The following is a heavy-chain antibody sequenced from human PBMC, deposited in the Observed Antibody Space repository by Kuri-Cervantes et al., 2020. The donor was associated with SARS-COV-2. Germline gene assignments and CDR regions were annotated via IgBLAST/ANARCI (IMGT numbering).Heavy chain of an antibody. CDR1: GGSINDYY. V-gene: IGHV4-59*01. CDR3: ARDNILFSGSGFDT. CDR2: FYSTSVT. D-gene: IGHD1-26*01. Sequence: SETLSLTCTVSGGSINDYYWGWIRQPPGKGLEWIGYFYSTSVTNYDPSLKTRVTISTDASKNQLSLKLTSVTAADTAVYYCARDNILFSGSGFDTWGQGALVTVSS. J-gene: IGHJ5*02.